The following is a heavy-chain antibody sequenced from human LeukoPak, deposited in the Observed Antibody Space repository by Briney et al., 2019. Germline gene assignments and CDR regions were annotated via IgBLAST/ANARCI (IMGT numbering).Heavy chain of an antibody. Sequence: GGSLRLSCAASGFTFSNDWMSWVRQAPGKGLEWVANIKQDGSEKYYVDSVKGRFAISRDNAKNSLYLQMNSLRAEDTAVYYCARRRDGGFDYWGQGTLVTVSS. CDR1: GFTFSNDW. D-gene: IGHD5-24*01. V-gene: IGHV3-7*01. J-gene: IGHJ4*02. CDR2: IKQDGSEK. CDR3: ARRRDGGFDY.